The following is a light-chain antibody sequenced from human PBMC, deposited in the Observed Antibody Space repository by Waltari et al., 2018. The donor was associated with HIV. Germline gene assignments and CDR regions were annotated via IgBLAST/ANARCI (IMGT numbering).Light chain of an antibody. CDR3: QSADSSGLYWV. J-gene: IGLJ3*02. CDR2: KDK. V-gene: IGLV3-25*03. CDR1: ELAQQY. Sequence: SYELTQPPSVSVSPGQTASITCGGTELAQQYVYGYQQKAGQAPLVIMSKDKERPPGIPDRFSGSNSGTTVTLTISPVQSEDEAHYYCQSADSSGLYWVFGGGTKLTVL.